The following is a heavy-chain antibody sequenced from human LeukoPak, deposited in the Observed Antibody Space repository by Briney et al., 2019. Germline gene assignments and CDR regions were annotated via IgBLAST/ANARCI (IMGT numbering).Heavy chain of an antibody. V-gene: IGHV3-48*02. D-gene: IGHD3-22*01. CDR1: GFTFSSYS. Sequence: AGGSLRLSCAASGFTFSSYSMNWVRQAPGKGLEWVSYISSSSSTIYYADSVKGRFTISRDNAKNSLYLQMNSLRDEDTAVYYCARAPYYYDSSVYLTYFDYWGQGTLVTVSS. J-gene: IGHJ4*02. CDR2: ISSSSSTI. CDR3: ARAPYYYDSSVYLTYFDY.